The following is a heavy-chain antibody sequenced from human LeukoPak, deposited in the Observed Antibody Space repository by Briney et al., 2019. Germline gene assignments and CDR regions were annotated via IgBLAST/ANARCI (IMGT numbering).Heavy chain of an antibody. D-gene: IGHD6-13*01. V-gene: IGHV3-30-3*01. J-gene: IGHJ4*02. CDR3: ARARRLIAAADY. Sequence: QPGRSLRLSCAASGFTFSSYAMHWVRQAPGKGLEWEAVISYDGSNKYYADSVKGRFTISRDNSKNTLYLQMNSLRAEDTAVYYCARARRLIAAADYWGQGTLVTVSS. CDR2: ISYDGSNK. CDR1: GFTFSSYA.